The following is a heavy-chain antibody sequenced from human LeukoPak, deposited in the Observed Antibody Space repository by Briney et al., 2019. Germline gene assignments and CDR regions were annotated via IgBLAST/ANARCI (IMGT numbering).Heavy chain of an antibody. V-gene: IGHV1-69*13. CDR3: ARRYSSGWTMDV. CDR2: ITPIFGAA. Sequence: ASVKVSCKASGGTFSSYPFTWVRQAPGQGLEWMGEITPIFGAANYAQTFQGRVTITADESTSTVFMELSSLRSDDTAMYYCARRYSSGWTMDVWGQGTTVTVSS. J-gene: IGHJ6*02. D-gene: IGHD6-19*01. CDR1: GGTFSSYP.